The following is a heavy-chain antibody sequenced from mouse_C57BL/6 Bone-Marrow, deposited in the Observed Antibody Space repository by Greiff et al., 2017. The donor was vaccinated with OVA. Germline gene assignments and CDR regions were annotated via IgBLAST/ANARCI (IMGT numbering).Heavy chain of an antibody. CDR2: ISDGGSYT. CDR1: GFTFSSYA. J-gene: IGHJ1*03. D-gene: IGHD2-3*01. V-gene: IGHV5-4*01. CDR3: ARDDGSPYWYFDV. Sequence: EVKLMESGGGLVKPGGSLKLSCAASGFTFSSYAMSWVRQTPEKRLEWVATISDGGSYTYYPDNVKGRFTISRDNAKNNLYLQMSHLKSEDTAMYYCARDDGSPYWYFDVWGTGTTVTVSS.